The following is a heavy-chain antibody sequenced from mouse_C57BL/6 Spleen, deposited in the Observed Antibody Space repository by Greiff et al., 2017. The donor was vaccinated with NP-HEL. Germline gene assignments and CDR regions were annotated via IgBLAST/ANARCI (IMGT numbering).Heavy chain of an antibody. J-gene: IGHJ4*01. CDR3: ARHYGNLWYYAMDY. CDR1: GFSLTSYA. D-gene: IGHD2-1*01. CDR2: IWTGGGT. V-gene: IGHV2-9-1*01. Sequence: VQLQESGPGLVAPSQSLSITCTVSGFSLTSYAISWVRQPPGKGLEWLGVIWTGGGTNYNSALKSRLSISKDNSKSQVFLKMNSLQTDDTARYYCARHYGNLWYYAMDYWGQGTSVTVSS.